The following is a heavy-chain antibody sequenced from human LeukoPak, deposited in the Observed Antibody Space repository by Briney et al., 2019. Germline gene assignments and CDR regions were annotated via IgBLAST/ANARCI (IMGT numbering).Heavy chain of an antibody. CDR3: ARADCGGDCYRPNYYYGMDV. J-gene: IGHJ6*02. Sequence: LGGSLRLSCAASGFTVSSNYMSWVRQAPGKGLEWVSVIYSGGSTYYADSVKGRFTISRDNSKNTLYLQMNSLRAEDTAVYYCARADCGGDCYRPNYYYGMDVWGQGTTVTVSS. D-gene: IGHD2-21*02. V-gene: IGHV3-53*01. CDR1: GFTVSSNY. CDR2: IYSGGST.